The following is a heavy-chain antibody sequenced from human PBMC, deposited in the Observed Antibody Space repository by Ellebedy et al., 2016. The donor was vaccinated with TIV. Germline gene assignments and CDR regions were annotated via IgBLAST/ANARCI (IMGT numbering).Heavy chain of an antibody. V-gene: IGHV4-39*01. D-gene: IGHD3-10*01. CDR3: ASVRVGGEATMVRGVNYYGMDV. CDR2: IYYSGST. Sequence: SETLSLTCTVSGGSISSSSYYWGWIRQPPGKGLEWIGSIYYSGSTYYNPSLKSRVTISVDTSKNQFSLKLSSVTAADTAVYYCASVRVGGEATMVRGVNYYGMDVWGQGTTVTVSS. J-gene: IGHJ6*02. CDR1: GGSISSSSYY.